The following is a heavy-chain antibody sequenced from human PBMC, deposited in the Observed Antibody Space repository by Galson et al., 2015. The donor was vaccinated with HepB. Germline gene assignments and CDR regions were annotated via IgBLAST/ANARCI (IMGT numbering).Heavy chain of an antibody. CDR1: GFTFDDYT. Sequence: SLRLSCAASGFTFDDYTMHWVRQAPGKGLEWVSLISWDGDSTYYTDSVEGRFTISRDNSKNSLYLQMNSLRTEDTALYYCAKAIVEAIYGMDVWGQGTTVTVSS. CDR2: ISWDGDST. D-gene: IGHD1-26*01. J-gene: IGHJ6*02. V-gene: IGHV3-43*01. CDR3: AKAIVEAIYGMDV.